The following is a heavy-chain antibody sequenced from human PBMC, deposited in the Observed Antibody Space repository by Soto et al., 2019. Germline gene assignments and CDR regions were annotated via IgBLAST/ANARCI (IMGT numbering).Heavy chain of an antibody. CDR3: ARMGYSGYDSGYHYYYGMDV. CDR2: TYYRSKWYN. Sequence: SQTLSLTCAISGDSVSSNSAAWNWIRQSPSRGLEWLGRTYYRSKWYNDYAVSVKSRITINPDTSKNQFSLQLNSVTPEDTAVYYCARMGYSGYDSGYHYYYGMDVWGQGTTVTVAS. V-gene: IGHV6-1*01. J-gene: IGHJ6*02. D-gene: IGHD5-12*01. CDR1: GDSVSSNSAA.